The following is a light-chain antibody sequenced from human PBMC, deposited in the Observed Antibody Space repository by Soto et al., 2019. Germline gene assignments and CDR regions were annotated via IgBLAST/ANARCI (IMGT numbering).Light chain of an antibody. Sequence: DIVLTQTPLSSPVTLGQPASISCRSSQSLVHSDGNTYLTWLQQRPGQPPRVLIYKISNRFSGVPDRSSGSGAGTDFTPKISRVEAEDGGVYYCVQTTQSPWTFGQGTKVEIK. CDR3: VQTTQSPWT. CDR1: QSLVHSDGNTY. CDR2: KIS. V-gene: IGKV2-24*01. J-gene: IGKJ1*01.